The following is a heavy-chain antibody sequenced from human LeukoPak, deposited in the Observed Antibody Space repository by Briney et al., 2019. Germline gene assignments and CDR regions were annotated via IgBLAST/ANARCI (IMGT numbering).Heavy chain of an antibody. Sequence: GGSLRLSCTASGFTFGDYAMSWVRQAPGKGLEWVGFIRSKAYGGTTEYAASVKGRFTISRDDSKSIAYLQMNSLKTEDTAVYYCTRDEGIAVAGFFDYWGQGTLVTVSS. CDR3: TRDEGIAVAGFFDY. CDR2: IRSKAYGGTT. V-gene: IGHV3-49*04. CDR1: GFTFGDYA. J-gene: IGHJ4*02. D-gene: IGHD6-19*01.